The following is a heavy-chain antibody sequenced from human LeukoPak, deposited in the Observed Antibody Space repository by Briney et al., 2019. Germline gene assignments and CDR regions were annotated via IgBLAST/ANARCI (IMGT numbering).Heavy chain of an antibody. J-gene: IGHJ4*02. CDR1: GFTFSSYS. D-gene: IGHD3-22*01. CDR3: ARGRDSSGLSESDY. CDR2: ISSSSSYI. V-gene: IGHV3-21*01. Sequence: GGSRRLSCAASGFTFSSYSMNWVRQAPGKGLEWVSSISSSSSYIYYADSVKGRFTISRDNAKNSLYLQMNSLRAEDTAVYFCARGRDSSGLSESDYWGQGTLVTVSS.